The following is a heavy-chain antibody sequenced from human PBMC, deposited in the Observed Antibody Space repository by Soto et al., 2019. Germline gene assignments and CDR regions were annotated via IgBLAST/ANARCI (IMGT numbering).Heavy chain of an antibody. CDR3: ARDVSEYSSSSGSDY. CDR1: GGTFSSYA. V-gene: IGHV1-69*13. Sequence: SVKVSCKASGGTFSSYAISWVRQAPGQGLEWMGVIIPIFGTANYAQKFQGRVTITADESTSTAYMELSSLRSEDTAVYYCARDVSEYSSSSGSDYWGQGTLVTVSS. J-gene: IGHJ4*02. CDR2: IIPIFGTA. D-gene: IGHD6-6*01.